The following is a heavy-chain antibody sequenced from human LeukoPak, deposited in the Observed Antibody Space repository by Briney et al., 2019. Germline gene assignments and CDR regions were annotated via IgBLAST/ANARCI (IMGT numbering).Heavy chain of an antibody. Sequence: GGSLRLSCAASGFIFSRYEMNWVRQAPGRGLDWILYISRSGSTIYYADSVRGRFTISRDNGSSSLYLQMNSLRAEDTAIYYCARGPLSPALYFDSWGQGTLVTVSS. CDR2: ISRSGSTI. J-gene: IGHJ4*02. CDR3: ARGPLSPALYFDS. V-gene: IGHV3-48*03. CDR1: GFIFSRYE. D-gene: IGHD3-3*02.